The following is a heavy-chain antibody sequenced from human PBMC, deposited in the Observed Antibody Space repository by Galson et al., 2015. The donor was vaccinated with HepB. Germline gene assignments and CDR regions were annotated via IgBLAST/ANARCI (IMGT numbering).Heavy chain of an antibody. Sequence: SVKVSCKASGGTFSSYTISWVRQAPGQGLEWMGRIIPILGIANYAQKFQGRVTITADKSTSTAYMELSSLRSEDTAVYYCARSLGNMVRGVHAFDIWGQGTMVTVSS. CDR2: IIPILGIA. D-gene: IGHD3-10*01. CDR3: ARSLGNMVRGVHAFDI. J-gene: IGHJ3*02. CDR1: GGTFSSYT. V-gene: IGHV1-69*02.